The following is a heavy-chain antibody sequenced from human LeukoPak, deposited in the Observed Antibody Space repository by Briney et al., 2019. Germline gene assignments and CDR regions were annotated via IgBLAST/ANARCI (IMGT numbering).Heavy chain of an antibody. J-gene: IGHJ4*02. CDR3: ARDGGITMFGVAPFDY. V-gene: IGHV3-7*01. D-gene: IGHD3-3*01. CDR2: IKQDGSEK. Sequence: GGSLRLSCAASGFTFSSYWMSWVRQAPGKGLEWVANIKQDGSEKYYVDSVRGRFTISRDNAKNSLYLQMNSLRAEDTAVYYCARDGGITMFGVAPFDYWGQGTLVTVSS. CDR1: GFTFSSYW.